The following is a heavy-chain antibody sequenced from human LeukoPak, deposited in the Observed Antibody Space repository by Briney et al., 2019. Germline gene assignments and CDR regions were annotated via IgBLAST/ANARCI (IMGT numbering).Heavy chain of an antibody. J-gene: IGHJ6*03. Sequence: ASVKVSCKASGYTFTSYFMHWVRQAPGQGLEWMGIINPSDGSTSYAQKFQGRVTVTRDTSTSTAYMELSSLRSEDTAVYYCARHAVTTDHYYYMDVWGKGTTVTVSS. CDR2: INPSDGST. CDR3: ARHAVTTDHYYYMDV. CDR1: GYTFTSYF. V-gene: IGHV1-46*01. D-gene: IGHD4-11*01.